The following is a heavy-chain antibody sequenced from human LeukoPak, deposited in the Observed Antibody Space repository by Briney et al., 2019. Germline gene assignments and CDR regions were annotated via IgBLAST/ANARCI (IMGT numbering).Heavy chain of an antibody. Sequence: ETLSLTCTVSGGSISSHHWSWIRQPPGKGLEWIGYIYYSGSTNYNPSLKSRDTISVDTSKNQFSLKLSSVTAADTAVYYCARGGSSSTRSYYYYMDVWGKGTTVTVSS. CDR3: ARGGSSSTRSYYYYMDV. D-gene: IGHD6-6*01. J-gene: IGHJ6*03. V-gene: IGHV4-59*11. CDR2: IYYSGST. CDR1: GGSISSHH.